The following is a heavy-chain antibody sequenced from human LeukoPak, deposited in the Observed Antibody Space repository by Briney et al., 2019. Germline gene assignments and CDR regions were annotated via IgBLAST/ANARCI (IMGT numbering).Heavy chain of an antibody. Sequence: ASVKVSCKASGGTFSSHAISWVRQAPGQGLEWVGGIIPIFGTTNYAQKSQGRVTITTDESTSTGYMELRSLRSDDTAVYYCAKLLGYCSSTSCAKHYYYYGMDVWGQGTTVTVSS. CDR1: GGTFSSHA. CDR2: IIPIFGTT. V-gene: IGHV1-69*05. D-gene: IGHD2-2*01. J-gene: IGHJ6*02. CDR3: AKLLGYCSSTSCAKHYYYYGMDV.